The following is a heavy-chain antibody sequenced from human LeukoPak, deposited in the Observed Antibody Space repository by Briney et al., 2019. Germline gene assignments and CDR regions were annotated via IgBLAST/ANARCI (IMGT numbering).Heavy chain of an antibody. D-gene: IGHD2-8*01. CDR2: IRYDGSNK. Sequence: GGSLRLSCAASGFTFSSYGMHWVRQAPGKGLEWVAFIRYDGSNKYYADSVKGRFTISRDNSKNTLYLQMNSLRAEDTAVYYCARNRIVLMVYAKQKLFDYWGQGTLVTVSS. CDR1: GFTFSSYG. J-gene: IGHJ4*02. V-gene: IGHV3-30*02. CDR3: ARNRIVLMVYAKQKLFDY.